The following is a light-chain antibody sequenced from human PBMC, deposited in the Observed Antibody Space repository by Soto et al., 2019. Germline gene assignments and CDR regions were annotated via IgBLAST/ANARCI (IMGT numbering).Light chain of an antibody. J-gene: IGKJ3*01. Sequence: IVLTQSPGTLSLSPGERATLSCRASQSVSSSYLAWYQQKPGQAPRLLIYGASSRATGIPDRFSGSGSGTDFTLTISRLEPEDFAVYYCQQYGSSPFTFGPGTKVAIK. CDR1: QSVSSSY. CDR3: QQYGSSPFT. CDR2: GAS. V-gene: IGKV3-20*01.